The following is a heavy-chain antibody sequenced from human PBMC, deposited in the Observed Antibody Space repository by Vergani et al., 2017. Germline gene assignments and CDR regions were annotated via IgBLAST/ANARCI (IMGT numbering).Heavy chain of an antibody. J-gene: IGHJ6*02. Sequence: EVQLLESGGGLVQPGGSLRLSCAASGFTFSSYAMSWVRQVPGKGLEWVSGISGSGGNTYYANSVKGLFTISRDNSKNTLYLQINSLRADDTAVYYCAKGVYCSSTSCYEGRGYYYGMGVWGQGTTVTFSS. CDR1: GFTFSSYA. CDR3: AKGVYCSSTSCYEGRGYYYGMGV. D-gene: IGHD2-2*01. CDR2: ISGSGGNT. V-gene: IGHV3-23*01.